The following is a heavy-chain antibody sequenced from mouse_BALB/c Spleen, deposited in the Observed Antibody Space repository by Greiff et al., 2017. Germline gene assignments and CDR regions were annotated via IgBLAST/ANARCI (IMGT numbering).Heavy chain of an antibody. J-gene: IGHJ1*01. Sequence: DVMLVESGGGLVQPGGSLRLSCATSGFTFTDYYMSWVRQPPGKALEWLGFIRNKANGYTTEYSASVKGRFTISRDNSQSILYLQMNTLRAEDSATDYGAREQGITAVPWYFDVWGAGTTVTVSS. CDR1: GFTFTDYY. V-gene: IGHV7-3*02. CDR2: IRNKANGYTT. CDR3: AREQGITAVPWYFDV. D-gene: IGHD1-1*01.